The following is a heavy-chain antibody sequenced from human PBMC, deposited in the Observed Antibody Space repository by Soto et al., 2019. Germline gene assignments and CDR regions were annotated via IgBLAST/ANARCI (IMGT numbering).Heavy chain of an antibody. D-gene: IGHD3-3*01. CDR1: GGSISSGDYY. V-gene: IGHV4-30-4*01. CDR2: IYYSGST. CDR3: ARDTYITIFGVVYNWFDP. J-gene: IGHJ5*02. Sequence: ASETLSLTCTVSGGSISSGDYYWSWIRQPPGKGLEWIGYIYYSGSTYYNPSLKSRVTISVDTSKNQFSLKLSSVTAADTAVYYCARDTYITIFGVVYNWFDPWGQGTLVTVSS.